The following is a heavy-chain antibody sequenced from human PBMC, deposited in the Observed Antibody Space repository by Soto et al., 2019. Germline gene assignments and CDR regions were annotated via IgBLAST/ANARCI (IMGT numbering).Heavy chain of an antibody. D-gene: IGHD1-26*01. CDR3: TTGGRSVNYYVDDY. CDR1: GFTFSGSS. V-gene: IGHV3-73*02. CDR2: IRSKANDYAT. Sequence: EVQLVESGGGLVQPGGSLKLSCAASGFTFSGSSMHWVRQASGKGLEWVGHIRSKANDYATAYAASVQGRFTISRDDSKDTAYLQMSSLNTEDTAVYYCTTGGRSVNYYVDDYWGQGTMVTVSS. J-gene: IGHJ4*02.